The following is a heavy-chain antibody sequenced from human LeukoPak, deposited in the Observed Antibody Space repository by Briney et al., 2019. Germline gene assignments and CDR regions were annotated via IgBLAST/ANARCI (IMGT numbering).Heavy chain of an antibody. D-gene: IGHD5-12*01. CDR3: ARDCGTSGCDF. J-gene: IGHJ4*02. Sequence: GGSLRLSCAASGFTFSSSGMHWVRQAPGKGLEWAAIISYDGTYKYYADSVKGRFTISRDNAKNSLYLQMNSLRVEDTAVYYCARDCGTSGCDFWGQGTLVTVSS. CDR1: GFTFSSSG. V-gene: IGHV3-30*03. CDR2: ISYDGTYK.